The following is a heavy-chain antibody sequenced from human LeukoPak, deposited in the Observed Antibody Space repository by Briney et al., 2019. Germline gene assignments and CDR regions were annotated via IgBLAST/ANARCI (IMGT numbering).Heavy chain of an antibody. CDR1: GGSISSSSYY. V-gene: IGHV4-61*02. J-gene: IGHJ3*02. D-gene: IGHD4-17*01. Sequence: PSETLSLTCTVSGGSISSSSYYWGWIRQPAGKGLEWIGRIYTSGSTNYNPSLKSRVTMSVDTSKNQFSLKLSSVTAADTAVYYCARDYGADAFDIWGQGTMVTVSS. CDR2: IYTSGST. CDR3: ARDYGADAFDI.